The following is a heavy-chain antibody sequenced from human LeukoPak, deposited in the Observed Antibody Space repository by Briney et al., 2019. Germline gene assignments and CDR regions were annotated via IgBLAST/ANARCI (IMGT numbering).Heavy chain of an antibody. CDR1: GGSISSSSYY. CDR3: ARHRVTAAGFPYSYWYFDL. V-gene: IGHV4-39*01. D-gene: IGHD6-13*01. Sequence: SETLSLTCTVSGGSISSSSYYWGWIRQPPGKGLEWIGSIYYSGSTYYNPSLKSRVTISVDTSKNQFSLKLSSVTAADTAVYYCARHRVTAAGFPYSYWYFDLWGRGTLVTVSS. J-gene: IGHJ2*01. CDR2: IYYSGST.